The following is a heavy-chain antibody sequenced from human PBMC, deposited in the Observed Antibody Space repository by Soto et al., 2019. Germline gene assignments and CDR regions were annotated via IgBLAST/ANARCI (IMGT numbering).Heavy chain of an antibody. Sequence: PSGTLSLSCAAYGGSLCVYYWGWIRQPQGKGLEWIGEINHSGSTNYNPSLKSRVTISVDTSKNQFSLKLSSVTAADTAVYYCARATREGTAMPSSGGPFDYWGQGTLVTVSS. J-gene: IGHJ4*02. D-gene: IGHD5-18*01. CDR2: INHSGST. CDR1: GGSLCVYY. V-gene: IGHV4-34*01. CDR3: ARATREGTAMPSSGGPFDY.